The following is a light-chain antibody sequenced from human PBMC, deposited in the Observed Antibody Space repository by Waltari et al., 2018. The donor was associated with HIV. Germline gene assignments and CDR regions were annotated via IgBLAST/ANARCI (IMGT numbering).Light chain of an antibody. CDR3: QSYDSSLSVV. CDR1: SSNIGAGYD. V-gene: IGLV1-40*01. Sequence: QSVLTQPPSVSGAPGQRVTISCTGSSSNIGAGYDVNWYQQLPGTAPKLLIYGNSNRPSGVPDRFSGSKSGTSASLAITGLQAEDEADYYCQSYDSSLSVVFGGGTKLTVL. CDR2: GNS. J-gene: IGLJ2*01.